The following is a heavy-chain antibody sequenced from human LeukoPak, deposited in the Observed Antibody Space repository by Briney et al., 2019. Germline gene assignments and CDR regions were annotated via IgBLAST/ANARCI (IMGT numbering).Heavy chain of an antibody. CDR1: GFTFSSYS. CDR2: ISSSSSTI. CDR3: ARDILPGYFLWYFDL. Sequence: GGSLRLSCAASGFTFSSYSMNWVRQAPGKGLEGGSYISSSSSTIYYADSVKGRFTISRDNAKNSLYLQMNSLRAEDTAVYYCARDILPGYFLWYFDLWGRGTLVTVSS. V-gene: IGHV3-48*01. J-gene: IGHJ2*01. D-gene: IGHD3-9*01.